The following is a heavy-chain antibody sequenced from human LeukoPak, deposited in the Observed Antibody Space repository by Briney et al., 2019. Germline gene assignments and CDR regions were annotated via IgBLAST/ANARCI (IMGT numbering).Heavy chain of an antibody. CDR3: STGGDQRY. V-gene: IGHV1-8*01. CDR1: GYTFTSHG. J-gene: IGHJ4*02. D-gene: IGHD3-10*01. CDR2: TNPNRGYR. Sequence: ASVKVSCKASGYTFTSHGITWVRQAPGQGLEWLGWTNPNRGYRGYAQNFQGRVTLTSNTSISTAYMELINLTSDDTAVYYCSTGGDQRYWGQGTLVIVSS.